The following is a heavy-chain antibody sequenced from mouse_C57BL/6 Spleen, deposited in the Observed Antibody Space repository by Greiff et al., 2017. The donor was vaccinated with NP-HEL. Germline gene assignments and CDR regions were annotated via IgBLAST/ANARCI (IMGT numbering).Heavy chain of an antibody. J-gene: IGHJ4*01. CDR3: ASVGYPLTMYY. Sequence: QVQLQQPGTELVKPGASVKLSCKASGYTFTSYWMHWVEQRPGQGLEWIGNINPSNGGTNYNEKFKSKATLTVDKSSSTAYMQLSSLTSEDSAVSYCASVGYPLTMYYWGQGTSVTVSS. V-gene: IGHV1-53*01. D-gene: IGHD2-2*01. CDR1: GYTFTSYW. CDR2: INPSNGGT.